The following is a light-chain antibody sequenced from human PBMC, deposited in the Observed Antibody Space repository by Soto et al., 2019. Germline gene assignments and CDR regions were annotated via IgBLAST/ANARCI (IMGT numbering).Light chain of an antibody. V-gene: IGKV1-9*01. Sequence: IQLTQSPSSLSASVGDRVTITCRASQGISSYLAWYHQKPGEAPKLLIYGASTLEGGVPFRLGGSGSGADFTLTFSSLQTEEFATYYYQQLNTYPITFGQGTRLEIK. CDR2: GAS. CDR3: QQLNTYPIT. CDR1: QGISSY. J-gene: IGKJ5*01.